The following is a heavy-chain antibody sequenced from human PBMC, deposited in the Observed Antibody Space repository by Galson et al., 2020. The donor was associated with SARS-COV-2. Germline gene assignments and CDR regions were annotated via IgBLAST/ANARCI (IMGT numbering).Heavy chain of an antibody. J-gene: IGHJ3*02. Sequence: ETSETLSLTCTVSGGSISSGGYYWSWIRQHPGKGLEWIGYIYYSGSTYYNPSLKSRVTISVDTSKNQFSLKLSSVTAADTSVYYCARNRCTSLVLDAFDILGQATMVTVSS. CDR3: ARNRCTSLVLDAFDI. CDR2: IYYSGST. V-gene: IGHV4-31*03. CDR1: GGSISSGGYY. D-gene: IGHD3-16*02.